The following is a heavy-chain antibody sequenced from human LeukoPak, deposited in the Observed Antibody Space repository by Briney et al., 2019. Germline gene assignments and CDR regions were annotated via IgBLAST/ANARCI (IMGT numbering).Heavy chain of an antibody. CDR1: GFTFSTYW. V-gene: IGHV3-74*01. J-gene: IGHJ4*02. CDR3: ARDGVGASHDY. CDR2: ISRDGTTT. D-gene: IGHD1-26*01. Sequence: GGSLRLSCAASGFTFSTYWMHSVRQTPGKGLVWVSRISRDGTTTTYADSVKGRFTISRDNAKNTLYLEMNSLRAEDTAVYFCARDGVGASHDYWGQGTLVTVSS.